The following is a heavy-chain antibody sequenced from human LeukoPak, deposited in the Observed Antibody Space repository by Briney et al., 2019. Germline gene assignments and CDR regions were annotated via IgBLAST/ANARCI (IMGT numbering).Heavy chain of an antibody. CDR1: GGSFSGYY. Sequence: SETLSLTCAVYGGSFSGYYWGWIRQPPGKGLEWIGSIYHSGSTYYNPSLKSRVTISVDTSKNQFSLKLSSVTAADTAVYYCARAVTTMPYYYYYGMDVWGQGTTVTVSS. CDR3: ARAVTTMPYYYYYGMDV. V-gene: IGHV4-34*09. CDR2: IYHSGST. J-gene: IGHJ6*02. D-gene: IGHD5-12*01.